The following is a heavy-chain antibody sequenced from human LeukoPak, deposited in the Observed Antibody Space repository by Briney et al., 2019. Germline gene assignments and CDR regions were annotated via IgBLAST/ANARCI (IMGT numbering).Heavy chain of an antibody. J-gene: IGHJ6*03. Sequence: ASVKVSCKASGYTFTGYYMHWVRQAPGQGLEWMGWINPNSGGTNYAQKFQGRVTMTRDTSISTAYMELSRLRSDDTAVYYCARGDGAENYYYYMDVWGKGTTVTISS. D-gene: IGHD4-17*01. CDR2: INPNSGGT. CDR1: GYTFTGYY. V-gene: IGHV1-2*02. CDR3: ARGDGAENYYYYMDV.